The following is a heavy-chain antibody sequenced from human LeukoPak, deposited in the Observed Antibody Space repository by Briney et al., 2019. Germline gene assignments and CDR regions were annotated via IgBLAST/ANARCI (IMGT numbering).Heavy chain of an antibody. V-gene: IGHV3-66*01. J-gene: IGHJ6*02. CDR1: VFSVNNNY. CDR2: IYSDGST. D-gene: IGHD6-19*01. CDR3: ARLGASAVAGIYYFYGMDV. Sequence: GGSLRLSCAASVFSVNNNYVSWVRQAPGKGLEWVSFIYSDGSTYYADSVKGRFTISRDISKNTLYLQMNSLRVEDTAVYYCARLGASAVAGIYYFYGMDVWGQGTTVTVSS.